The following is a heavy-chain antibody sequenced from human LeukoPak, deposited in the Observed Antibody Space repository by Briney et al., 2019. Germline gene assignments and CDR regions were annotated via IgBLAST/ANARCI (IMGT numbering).Heavy chain of an antibody. CDR2: FVSDGKNT. Sequence: GGSLRLSCAALGFTFKTYWIHWVRQAPGKGLVWVSRFVSDGKNTVYADSVKGRFTISRDSAKNTLSLQMNSLRAEDTGVYYCATSAVTTGLDFWGQGTLVTVSS. J-gene: IGHJ4*02. CDR3: ATSAVTTGLDF. D-gene: IGHD4-17*01. V-gene: IGHV3-74*01. CDR1: GFTFKTYW.